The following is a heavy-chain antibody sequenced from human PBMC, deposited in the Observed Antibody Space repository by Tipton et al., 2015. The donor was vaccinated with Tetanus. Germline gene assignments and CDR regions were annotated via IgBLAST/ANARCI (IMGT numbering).Heavy chain of an antibody. Sequence: LRLSCTVSGGSLSRGGYYWTWIRQNPGKGLEWIGDIYFSGSTYYNPSLKSRVTISVDTSKNQFSLRLNSVTAADTAVYYCARDQARGARGWNYFDSWGQGTLVTVSS. D-gene: IGHD6-6*01. J-gene: IGHJ4*02. CDR3: ARDQARGARGWNYFDS. CDR1: GGSLSRGGYY. CDR2: IYFSGST. V-gene: IGHV4-31*03.